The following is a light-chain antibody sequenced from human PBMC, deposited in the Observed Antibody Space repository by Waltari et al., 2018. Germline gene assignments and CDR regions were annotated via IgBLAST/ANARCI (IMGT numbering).Light chain of an antibody. Sequence: QSALTQPASVSESPGQSITISCTGTRSDVGGYNYVSWYQQHPGKAPKLMIYDVSKRPSGVSNRFSGSKSGNTASVTISGLQAEDEADYYCSSYTSSSPVVFGGGTKLTVL. V-gene: IGLV2-14*01. CDR2: DVS. J-gene: IGLJ2*01. CDR3: SSYTSSSPVV. CDR1: RSDVGGYNY.